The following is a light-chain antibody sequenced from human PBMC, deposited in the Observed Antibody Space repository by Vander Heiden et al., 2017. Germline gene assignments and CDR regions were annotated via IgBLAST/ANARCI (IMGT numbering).Light chain of an antibody. Sequence: TLLAQSPGTLSLSPGERATLSCRASQSIPNNYLAWYQHRPGQAPRLVVFGDSNRAPGIPDRFSGSGSGTDFTLTINSLEPDDFAVYYCQHYGSPPVTFGQGTRVQIK. CDR2: GDS. V-gene: IGKV3-20*01. J-gene: IGKJ5*01. CDR3: QHYGSPPVT. CDR1: QSIPNNY.